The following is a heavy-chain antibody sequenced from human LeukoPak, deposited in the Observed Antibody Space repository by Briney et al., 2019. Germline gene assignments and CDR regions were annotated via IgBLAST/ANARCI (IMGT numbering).Heavy chain of an antibody. D-gene: IGHD3-10*01. CDR1: GYTFTSYS. J-gene: IGHJ4*02. CDR2: ISAYNGNT. V-gene: IGHV1-18*01. CDR3: ARVSGSGSLSDY. Sequence: ASVTVSCKTSGYTFTSYSINWGRQAPGQGLERMGWISAYNGNTNYAQKLQGRVTMTTDTSMSTAYMELRSLRSDDTAVYYCARVSGSGSLSDYWGQGTLVTVSS.